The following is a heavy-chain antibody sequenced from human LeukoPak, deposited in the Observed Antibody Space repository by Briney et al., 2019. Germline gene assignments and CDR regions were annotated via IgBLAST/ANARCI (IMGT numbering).Heavy chain of an antibody. CDR2: ISTYNGNT. CDR1: GYTFINHG. D-gene: IGHD3-22*01. Sequence: ASVKVSCKASGYTFINHGISWVRQAPGQGLEWLGWISTYNGNTNYAQKLQGRVTMTTDTSTSTAYMELRSLRSDDTAAYYCARDSSGPDDAFDIWGQGTMVTVSS. J-gene: IGHJ3*02. V-gene: IGHV1-18*01. CDR3: ARDSSGPDDAFDI.